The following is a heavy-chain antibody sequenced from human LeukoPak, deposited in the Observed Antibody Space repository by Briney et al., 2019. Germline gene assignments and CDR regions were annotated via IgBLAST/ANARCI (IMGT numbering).Heavy chain of an antibody. CDR1: GFTFSSYG. Sequence: PGGSLRLSCAASGFTFSSYGMHWVRQAPGKGLEWVAVISYDGSNKYYADSVKGRFTISRDNSKNTLYLQMNSLRAEDTAVYYCARERVVRGYSGYDFDYWGQGTLVIVSS. D-gene: IGHD5-12*01. J-gene: IGHJ4*02. V-gene: IGHV3-30*03. CDR2: ISYDGSNK. CDR3: ARERVVRGYSGYDFDY.